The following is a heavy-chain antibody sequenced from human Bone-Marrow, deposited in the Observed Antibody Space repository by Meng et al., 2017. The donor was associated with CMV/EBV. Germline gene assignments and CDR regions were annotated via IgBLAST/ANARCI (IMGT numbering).Heavy chain of an antibody. J-gene: IGHJ3*02. Sequence: GGSLRLSCAVSGFTFRTYWMHWVRQAPGKGLVWVSHINTAGSVTRYADSVKGRFTISRDNTGNTLYLRMTSLRVDDTAVYYCARAGAPYYYENTGQYGSLDIWGQGTMVTASS. CDR1: GFTFRTYW. D-gene: IGHD3-22*01. V-gene: IGHV3-74*01. CDR3: ARAGAPYYYENTGQYGSLDI. CDR2: INTAGSVT.